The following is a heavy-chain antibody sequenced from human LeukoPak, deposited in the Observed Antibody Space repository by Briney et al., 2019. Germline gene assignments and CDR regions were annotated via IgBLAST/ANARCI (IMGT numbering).Heavy chain of an antibody. Sequence: PSETLSLTCTVSGGSISSSSYYWGWIRQPPGKGLEWIGSIYYSGSTYYNPSLKSRVTISVDTSKNQFSLKLSSVTAADTAVYYCARRKREDFDYWGQGTLVTVSS. J-gene: IGHJ4*02. CDR3: ARRKREDFDY. CDR2: IYYSGST. V-gene: IGHV4-39*01. CDR1: GGSISSSSYY. D-gene: IGHD5-24*01.